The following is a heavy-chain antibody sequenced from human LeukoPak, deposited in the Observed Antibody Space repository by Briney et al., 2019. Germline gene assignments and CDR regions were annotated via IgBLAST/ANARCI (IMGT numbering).Heavy chain of an antibody. V-gene: IGHV4-39*01. CDR3: ARLGPDHAFDY. CDR2: IYYSGST. Sequence: PSETLSLTCTVSGGSISSSSYYWGWIRQPPGKGLEWIGSIYYSGSTYYNPSLKSRVTISVDTSKNQFSLKLSSVTAADTAVYYCARLGPDHAFDYWGQGTLVTVSS. J-gene: IGHJ4*02. CDR1: GGSISSSSYY. D-gene: IGHD1-14*01.